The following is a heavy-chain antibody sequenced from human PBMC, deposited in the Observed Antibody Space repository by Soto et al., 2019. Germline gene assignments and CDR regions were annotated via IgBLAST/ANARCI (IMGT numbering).Heavy chain of an antibody. V-gene: IGHV1-69*13. CDR2: IIPIFGTA. Sequence: ASVKVSCKASGGTFSSYAISWVRQAPGQGLEWMGGIIPIFGTANYAQKFQGRVTITADESTSTAYMELSSLRSEDTAVYYCATGGSYYDSSGYYPGTGFDYWGQGTLVTVS. D-gene: IGHD3-22*01. J-gene: IGHJ4*02. CDR1: GGTFSSYA. CDR3: ATGGSYYDSSGYYPGTGFDY.